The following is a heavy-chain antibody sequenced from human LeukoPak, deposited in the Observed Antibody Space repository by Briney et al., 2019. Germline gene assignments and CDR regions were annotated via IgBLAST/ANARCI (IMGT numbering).Heavy chain of an antibody. J-gene: IGHJ4*02. Sequence: ASVKVSCKASGGTFSSYAISWVRQAPGQGLEWMGRIIPIFGTANYAQKFQGRVTITTDESTSTAYMELSSLRSEDTAVYYCARDSPGYSGYPENFDYWGQGTLVTVSS. V-gene: IGHV1-69*05. CDR2: IIPIFGTA. CDR1: GGTFSSYA. CDR3: ARDSPGYSGYPENFDY. D-gene: IGHD5-12*01.